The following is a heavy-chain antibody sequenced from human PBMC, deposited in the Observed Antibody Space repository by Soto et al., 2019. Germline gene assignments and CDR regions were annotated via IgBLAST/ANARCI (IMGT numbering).Heavy chain of an antibody. Sequence: ASVKVSCKASGYTFTSYDINWVRQATGQGLEWMGWMNPNSGNTGYAQKFQGRVTMTRNTSISTAYMELSSLRSEDTAVYYCARGRIAGTTRPRLYNWFDPWGQGTLVTVSS. D-gene: IGHD1-7*01. CDR1: GYTFTSYD. CDR3: ARGRIAGTTRPRLYNWFDP. CDR2: MNPNSGNT. J-gene: IGHJ5*02. V-gene: IGHV1-8*01.